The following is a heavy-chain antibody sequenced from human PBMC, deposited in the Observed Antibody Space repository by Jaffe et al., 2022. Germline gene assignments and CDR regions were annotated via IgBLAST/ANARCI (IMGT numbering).Heavy chain of an antibody. Sequence: EVQLVESGGGLVQPGGSLRLSCAASGFTFSSYWMSWVRQAPGKGLEWVANIKQDGSEKYYVDSVKGRFTISRDNAKNSLYLQMNSLRAEDTAVYYCARGITIFGVSTGFDYWGQGTLVTVSS. CDR1: GFTFSSYW. J-gene: IGHJ4*02. D-gene: IGHD3-3*01. V-gene: IGHV3-7*01. CDR3: ARGITIFGVSTGFDY. CDR2: IKQDGSEK.